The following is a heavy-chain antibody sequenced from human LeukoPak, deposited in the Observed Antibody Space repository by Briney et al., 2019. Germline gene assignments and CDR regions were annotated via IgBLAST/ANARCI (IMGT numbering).Heavy chain of an antibody. CDR3: ARGHCSGGSCYSGWFDP. CDR2: IYTSGST. J-gene: IGHJ5*02. V-gene: IGHV4-4*07. D-gene: IGHD2-15*01. CDR1: GGSINSYY. Sequence: SETLSLTCTVSGGSINSYYWSWIRQPAGKGLEWIGRIYTSGSTNYNPSLKSRVTISVDTSKNQFSLKLSSVTAADTAVYYCARGHCSGGSCYSGWFDPWGQGTLVTVSS.